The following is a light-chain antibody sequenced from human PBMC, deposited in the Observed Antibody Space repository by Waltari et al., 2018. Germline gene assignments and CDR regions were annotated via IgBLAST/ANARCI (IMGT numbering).Light chain of an antibody. V-gene: IGKV3-20*01. Sequence: EDVLTQSPGTLSLSPGERATPSCRASQTVSNNFLAWYQLRPGQAPRLLIHSASSRATGIPDRFSGTGSGTDFTLTISRLEPEDFAVYYCLQYGVSRTFGQGTKVEIK. J-gene: IGKJ1*01. CDR3: LQYGVSRT. CDR1: QTVSNNF. CDR2: SAS.